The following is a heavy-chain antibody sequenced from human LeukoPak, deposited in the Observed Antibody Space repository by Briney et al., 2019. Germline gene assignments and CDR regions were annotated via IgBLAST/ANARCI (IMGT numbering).Heavy chain of an antibody. D-gene: IGHD2-2*02. CDR2: ISAYNGNT. CDR1: GYTFTSYG. V-gene: IGHV1-18*01. Sequence: GASVKVSCKASGYTFTSYGISWVRQAPGQGLEWMGWISAYNGNTNYAQKLQGRVTMTTDTSTSTAYMELRSLRSDDTAVYYCARDGYCSSTSCYTGYYYYYYGMDVWGQGTTVTVSS. J-gene: IGHJ6*02. CDR3: ARDGYCSSTSCYTGYYYYYYGMDV.